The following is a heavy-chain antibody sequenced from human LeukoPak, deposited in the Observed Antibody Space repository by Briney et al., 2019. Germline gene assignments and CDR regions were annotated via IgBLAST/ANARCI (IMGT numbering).Heavy chain of an antibody. D-gene: IGHD2-8*01. Sequence: ASVKVSCKASGYTFTGYYMHWVRQAPGQGLEWMGWISAYNGNTNYAQKLQGRVTMTTDTSTSTAYMELRSLRSDDTAVYYCARDMVYVKSAFDIWGQGTMVTVSS. V-gene: IGHV1-18*04. CDR3: ARDMVYVKSAFDI. J-gene: IGHJ3*02. CDR1: GYTFTGYY. CDR2: ISAYNGNT.